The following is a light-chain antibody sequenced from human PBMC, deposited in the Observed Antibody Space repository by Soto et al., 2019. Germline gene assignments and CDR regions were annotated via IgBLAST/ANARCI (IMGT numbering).Light chain of an antibody. J-gene: IGKJ4*01. V-gene: IGKV1-39*01. CDR3: KQIYSAPLT. CDR2: AAS. CDR1: QSITTY. Sequence: DIQMTQSPSSLSASVGDRVTITCRASQSITTYLNWYRQKPGKAPKLLIYAASSLQSGVPSRFSGSGSETEFTLSISSLQPEDFATYFCKQIYSAPLTFRGGTKVEIK.